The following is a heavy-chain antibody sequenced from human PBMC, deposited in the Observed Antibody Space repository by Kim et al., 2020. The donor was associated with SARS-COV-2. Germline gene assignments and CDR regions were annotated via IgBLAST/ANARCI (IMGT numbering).Heavy chain of an antibody. CDR2: IHYSGSS. J-gene: IGHJ4*02. CDR3: ARGGTYGYNWFSSFDF. D-gene: IGHD5-12*01. CDR1: GGSISNGDHY. Sequence: SETLSLTCTVSGGSISNGDHYWNWIRQPPGKGLEWIGYIHYSGSSRYNPPLKSRLTISVDTSKNQFSLKRTSVTAADTAVYFCARGGTYGYNWFSSFDFWGQGTLVTVSS. V-gene: IGHV4-30-4*01.